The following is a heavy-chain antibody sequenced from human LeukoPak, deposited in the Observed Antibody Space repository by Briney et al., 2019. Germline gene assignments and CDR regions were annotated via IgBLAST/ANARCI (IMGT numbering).Heavy chain of an antibody. J-gene: IGHJ4*02. CDR1: GFTFSSYA. D-gene: IGHD2-2*01. Sequence: GGSLRLSCTASGFTFSSYAMTWVRQPPGKGLEWVSGISGSGGITYYADSVKGRFTISRDNSKNTLYLQMNSLRAEDTAVYYCAKGPIYCSSTSCPPDYWGQGTLVTVPS. V-gene: IGHV3-23*01. CDR2: ISGSGGIT. CDR3: AKGPIYCSSTSCPPDY.